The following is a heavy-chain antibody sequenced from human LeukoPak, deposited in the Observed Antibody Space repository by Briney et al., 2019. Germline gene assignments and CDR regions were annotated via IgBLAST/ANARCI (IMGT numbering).Heavy chain of an antibody. J-gene: IGHJ4*02. CDR1: GYTFTGYY. V-gene: IGHV1-2*02. D-gene: IGHD3-22*01. CDR2: INPNSGGT. CDR3: ARGAYYYDSSGYGD. Sequence: ASVKVSCKASGYTFTGYYMHWVRQAPGQGLEWMGWINPNSGGTNYAQKFQGRVTMTRDTSISRAYMELSRLRSDDTAVYYCARGAYYYDSSGYGDWGQGTLVTVSS.